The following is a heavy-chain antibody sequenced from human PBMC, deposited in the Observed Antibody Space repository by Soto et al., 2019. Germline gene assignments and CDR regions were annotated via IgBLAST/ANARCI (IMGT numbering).Heavy chain of an antibody. CDR2: IYYSGST. J-gene: IGHJ5*02. V-gene: IGHV4-31*03. Sequence: QVQLQESGPGLVKPSQTLSLTCTVSGGSISSGGYYWSWIRQHPGKGLEWIGYIYYSGSTYYNPSLKSRVTRSVDTSKNQFSLKLSSVTAADTAVYYCARALLSPYYYGSGGGLDPWGQGTLVTVSS. CDR1: GGSISSGGYY. CDR3: ARALLSPYYYGSGGGLDP. D-gene: IGHD3-10*01.